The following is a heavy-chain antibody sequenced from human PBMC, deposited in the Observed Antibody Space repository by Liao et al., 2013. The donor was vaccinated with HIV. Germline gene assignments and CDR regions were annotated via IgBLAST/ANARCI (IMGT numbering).Heavy chain of an antibody. CDR1: GGSISSYY. CDR3: ARSSLYYDFWSAYYSGGAFDI. J-gene: IGHJ3*02. CDR2: IYTSGST. V-gene: IGHV4-4*07. D-gene: IGHD3-3*01. Sequence: QVQLQESGPGLVKPSETLSLTCTVSGGSISSYYWSWIRQPAGKGLECIGRIYTSGSTNYNPSLKSRVTMSVDTSKNQFSLKLSSVTAADTAVYYCARSSLYYDFWSAYYSGGAFDIWAKGQWSPSLQ.